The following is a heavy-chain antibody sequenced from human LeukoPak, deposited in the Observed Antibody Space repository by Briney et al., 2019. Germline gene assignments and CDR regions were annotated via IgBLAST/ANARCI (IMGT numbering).Heavy chain of an antibody. V-gene: IGHV4-4*02. D-gene: IGHD6-13*01. Sequence: SETLSLTCAVSGGSISSSNWWSWVRQPPGKGLEWIGEIYHSGSTNYNPSLKSRVTISVDKSKNQFSLKLSSVTAADTAVYYCARDTYSSSWYNSVGYYYMDVWGKGTTVTVSS. CDR3: ARDTYSSSWYNSVGYYYMDV. CDR1: GGSISSSNW. CDR2: IYHSGST. J-gene: IGHJ6*03.